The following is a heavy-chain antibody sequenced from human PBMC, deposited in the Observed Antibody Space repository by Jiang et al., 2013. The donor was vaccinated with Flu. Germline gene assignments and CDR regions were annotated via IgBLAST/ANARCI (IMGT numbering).Heavy chain of an antibody. J-gene: IGHJ5*02. V-gene: IGHV5-10-1*01. CDR3: ARPGGQNWFDP. Sequence: SDSYTNYSPSFQGHVTISGDKSISTAYLQWSSLKASDTAMYYCARPGGQNWFDPWGQGTLVTVSS. CDR2: SDSYT. D-gene: IGHD3-16*01.